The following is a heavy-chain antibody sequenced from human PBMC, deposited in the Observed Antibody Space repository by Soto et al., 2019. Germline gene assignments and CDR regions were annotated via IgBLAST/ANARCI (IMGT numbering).Heavy chain of an antibody. V-gene: IGHV4-39*01. J-gene: IGHJ5*02. CDR3: ARHDGTVTLNWFDP. D-gene: IGHD4-17*01. CDR1: GDSISRSSNY. Sequence: SETLSLTCTVSGDSISRSSNYWGWLRQPPGKGLEWIGSIYYGGSTYYNPSLKSRVTISVDTSRNQFSLKLTSVTTADTAVYYCARHDGTVTLNWFDPWGQGSLVPSPQ. CDR2: IYYGGST.